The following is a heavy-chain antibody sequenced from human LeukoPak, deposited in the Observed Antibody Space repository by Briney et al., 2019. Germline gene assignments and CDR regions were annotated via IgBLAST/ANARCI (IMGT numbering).Heavy chain of an antibody. CDR1: GYSISSSNW. V-gene: IGHV4-28*01. J-gene: IGHJ4*02. CDR2: IYYSGST. Sequence: TSETLSLTCAVSGYSISSSNWWGWTRQPPGKGLEWIGYIYYSGSTYYNPSLKSRVTMSVDTSKNQFSLKLSSVTAVDTAVYYCARISSSGGSSWGQGTLVTVSS. CDR3: ARISSSGGSS. D-gene: IGHD2-15*01.